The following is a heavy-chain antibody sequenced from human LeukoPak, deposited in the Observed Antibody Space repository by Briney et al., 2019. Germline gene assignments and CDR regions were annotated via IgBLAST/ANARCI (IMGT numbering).Heavy chain of an antibody. V-gene: IGHV4-39*01. CDR2: IYYSGST. CDR1: GGSISSSSYY. CDR3: ARRRIVGATLDY. J-gene: IGHJ4*02. D-gene: IGHD1-26*01. Sequence: SETLSLTCTVSGGSISSSSYYWGWLRQPPGKGLEWIGSIYYSGSTYYNPSLKSRVTISVDTSKNQFSLKLSSVTAADTAVYYCARRRIVGATLDYWGQGTLVTVSS.